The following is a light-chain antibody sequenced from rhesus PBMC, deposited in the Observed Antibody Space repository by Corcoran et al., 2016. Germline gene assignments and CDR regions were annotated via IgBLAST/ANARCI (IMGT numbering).Light chain of an antibody. J-gene: IGKJ1*01. V-gene: IGKV1-43*01. CDR2: AAS. CDR3: LQYNSNPWT. CDR1: QGISTY. Sequence: DIQMTQSPSSLSASAGDRVTITCRASQGISTYLNWYQQKPGKAPKRLIYAASSLESGVPSRFSGNGTGTEFTLTISSLQPEDFATYYCLQYNSNPWTFGQGTKVEIK.